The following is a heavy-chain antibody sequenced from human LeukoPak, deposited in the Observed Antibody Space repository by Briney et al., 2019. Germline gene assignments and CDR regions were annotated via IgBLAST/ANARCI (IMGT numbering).Heavy chain of an antibody. Sequence: GGSLRLSCVASGVTFGNLWASWVRQPPGKGLEWVAHTSGDGRDTYYVDSVKGRFTISRDNVKRSLYLQMNSLRAEDTAVFYCVISSGELCYWGQGTLVTVSS. V-gene: IGHV3-7*01. D-gene: IGHD3-10*01. CDR2: TSGDGRDT. CDR3: VISSGELCY. J-gene: IGHJ4*02. CDR1: GVTFGNLW.